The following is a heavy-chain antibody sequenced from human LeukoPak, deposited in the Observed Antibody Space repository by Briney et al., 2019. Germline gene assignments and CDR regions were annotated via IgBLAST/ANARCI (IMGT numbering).Heavy chain of an antibody. D-gene: IGHD5-18*01. V-gene: IGHV1-69*04. CDR3: ASPLPIQQEPDHLPLDY. CDR1: GGTFSSYA. Sequence: GSSVKVSCKASGGTFSSYAISWVRQAPGQVLEWMGRIIPILGIANYAQKFQGRVTITADKSTSTAYMELSSLRSEDTAVYYCASPLPIQQEPDHLPLDYWGQGTLVTVSS. J-gene: IGHJ4*02. CDR2: IIPILGIA.